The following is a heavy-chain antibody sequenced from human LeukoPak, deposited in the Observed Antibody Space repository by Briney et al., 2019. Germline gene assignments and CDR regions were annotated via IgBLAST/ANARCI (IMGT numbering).Heavy chain of an antibody. D-gene: IGHD4-11*01. J-gene: IGHJ2*01. V-gene: IGHV4-34*01. CDR1: GGSFSDYY. Sequence: PSETLSLTCTVYGGSFSDYYWNWIRRPPGKGLEWIGEINHSGSSNYNPSLESRVTISVDTSKNQFSLKVTSVTAADTAVYYCARGYSKFVASWHLDLWGRGTLVTVSS. CDR3: ARGYSKFVASWHLDL. CDR2: INHSGSS.